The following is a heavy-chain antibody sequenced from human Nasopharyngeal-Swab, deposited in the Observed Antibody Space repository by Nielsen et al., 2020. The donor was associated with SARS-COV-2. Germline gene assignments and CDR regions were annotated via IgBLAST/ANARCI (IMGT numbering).Heavy chain of an antibody. D-gene: IGHD4-17*01. CDR2: IGAYNGNT. Sequence: ASVKVSCKASGYTFTSYGISWVRQAPGQGLEWMGWIGAYNGNTNYAQKLQGRVTMTTDTSTSTAYMELRSLRSDDTAVYYCARGIGFEGSYGDYHGAYWGQGTLVTVSS. CDR3: ARGIGFEGSYGDYHGAY. J-gene: IGHJ4*02. CDR1: GYTFTSYG. V-gene: IGHV1-18*01.